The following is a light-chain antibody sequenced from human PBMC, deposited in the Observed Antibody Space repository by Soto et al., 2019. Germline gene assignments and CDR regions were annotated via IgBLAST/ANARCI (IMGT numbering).Light chain of an antibody. V-gene: IGLV2-14*01. CDR3: CSYTDSRTHI. J-gene: IGLJ1*01. Sequence: QSALTQPASVSGSPGQSITVSCTGTSSDVGGYNYVSWYQQHPGKAPKLTIFEVSYRPSGISNRFSASKSGDTASLTISGLQADDEADYYCCSYTDSRTHIFGSGTKVTVL. CDR1: SSDVGGYNY. CDR2: EVS.